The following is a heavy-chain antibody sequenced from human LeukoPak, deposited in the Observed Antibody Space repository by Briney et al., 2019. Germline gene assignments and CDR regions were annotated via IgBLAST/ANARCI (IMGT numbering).Heavy chain of an antibody. CDR3: ARGFGYYYGSGSLNAFDI. D-gene: IGHD3-10*01. Sequence: SETLSLTCAVYGGSFSGYYWSWIRQPPGKGLEWIGEINHSGSTNYSPSLKSRVTISVDTSKNQFSLKLSSVTAADTAVYYCARGFGYYYGSGSLNAFDIWGQGTMVTVSS. CDR1: GGSFSGYY. J-gene: IGHJ3*02. V-gene: IGHV4-34*01. CDR2: INHSGST.